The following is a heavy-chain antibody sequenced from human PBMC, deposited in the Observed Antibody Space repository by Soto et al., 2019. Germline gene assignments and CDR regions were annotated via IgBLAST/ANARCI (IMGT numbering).Heavy chain of an antibody. D-gene: IGHD2-8*01. CDR1: GGSFSGYY. V-gene: IGHV4-34*01. CDR3: ARGYGTNGVCSDY. Sequence: SETLSLTCAVYGGSFSGYYWSWILQPPGKGLEWIGEINHSGSTNYNPSLKSRVTISVDTSKNQFSLKLSSVTAADTAVYYCARGYGTNGVCSDYWGQGTLVTVSS. J-gene: IGHJ4*02. CDR2: INHSGST.